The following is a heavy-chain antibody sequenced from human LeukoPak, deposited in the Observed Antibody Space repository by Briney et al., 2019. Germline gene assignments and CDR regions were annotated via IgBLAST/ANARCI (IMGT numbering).Heavy chain of an antibody. CDR2: IYYSGST. V-gene: IGHV4-59*01. D-gene: IGHD1-1*01. CDR1: GGSISSYY. CDR3: AREAYSTTGHFDY. J-gene: IGHJ4*02. Sequence: SETPSLTCTVSGGSISSYYWSWIRQPPGKGLEWVGYIYYSGSTNYNPSLKSRVTISVDTSKNQFSLKLSSVTAADTAVYYCAREAYSTTGHFDYWGQGTLVTVSS.